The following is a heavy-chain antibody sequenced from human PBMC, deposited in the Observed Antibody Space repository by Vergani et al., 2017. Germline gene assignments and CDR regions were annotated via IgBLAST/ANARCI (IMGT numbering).Heavy chain of an antibody. Sequence: EVQLLESGGGWAQPGGSLRLSCAASGFVFSESPIHWVRQVPGKGLEWLGHIRRRSEHYATAYGPSLIGRATISRDDSTNTAYLQLNSLRAEDTAVYYCARGYCTNSICRGKVDSWGQGTLVTVSS. V-gene: IGHV3-73*01. J-gene: IGHJ4*02. D-gene: IGHD2-8*01. CDR1: GFVFSESP. CDR3: ARGYCTNSICRGKVDS. CDR2: IRRRSEHYAT.